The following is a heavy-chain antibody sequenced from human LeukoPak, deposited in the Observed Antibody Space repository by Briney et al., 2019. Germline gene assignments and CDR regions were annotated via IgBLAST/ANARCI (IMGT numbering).Heavy chain of an antibody. CDR2: INPSGGST. V-gene: IGHV1-46*01. CDR3: ARATVYSSSWYGWFDP. J-gene: IGHJ5*02. CDR1: GYTFTSYY. Sequence: ASVKVSCKASGYTFTSYYMHWVRQAPGQGLEWMGIINPSGGSTSYAQKFQGRVTMTRDTSASTVYMELSSLRSEDTPVYYCARATVYSSSWYGWFDPWGQGTLVTVSS. D-gene: IGHD6-13*01.